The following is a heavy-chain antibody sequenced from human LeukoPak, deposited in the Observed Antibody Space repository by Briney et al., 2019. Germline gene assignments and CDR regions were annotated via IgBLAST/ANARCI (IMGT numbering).Heavy chain of an antibody. V-gene: IGHV3-23*01. CDR3: AKAHQRILLQQSYYYYGMDV. D-gene: IGHD2-15*01. CDR1: GFTFSSYA. J-gene: IGHJ6*02. Sequence: GGSLRPSCAASGFTFSSYAMSWVRQAPGKGLEWVSAISGSGGSTYYADSVKGRFTISRDNSKNTLYLQMNSLRAEDTAVYYCAKAHQRILLQQSYYYYGMDVWGQGTTVTVSS. CDR2: ISGSGGST.